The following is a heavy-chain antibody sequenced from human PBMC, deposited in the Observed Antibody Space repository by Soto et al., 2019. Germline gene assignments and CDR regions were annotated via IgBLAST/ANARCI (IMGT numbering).Heavy chain of an antibody. CDR1: GFTLSSYS. J-gene: IGHJ5*02. CDR2: ISSSSSYI. CDR3: ARDRDDFWSGYWFDP. D-gene: IGHD3-3*01. Sequence: VSLRLSCAASGFTLSSYSMNWVRQAPGKGLEWVSSISSSSSYIYYADSVKGRFTISRDNAKNSLYLQMNSLRAEDTAVYYCARDRDDFWSGYWFDPWGQGTLVTVSS. V-gene: IGHV3-21*01.